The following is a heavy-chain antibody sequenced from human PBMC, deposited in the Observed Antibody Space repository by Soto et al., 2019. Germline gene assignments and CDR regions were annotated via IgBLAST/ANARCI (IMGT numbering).Heavy chain of an antibody. J-gene: IGHJ6*02. CDR2: ISGSGGST. Sequence: GGTLRLPCAASGFTFSSYAMSWVRQAPGKGLEWVSAISGSGGSTYYADFAKGRFTIPRDNSKNTLYLQMNSLRAEDTAVYYCAKGRQNQYYGSWRTPGPGDYYYGMDVWGQGTTVTVSS. CDR1: GFTFSSYA. CDR3: AKGRQNQYYGSWRTPGPGDYYYGMDV. V-gene: IGHV3-23*01. D-gene: IGHD3-3*01.